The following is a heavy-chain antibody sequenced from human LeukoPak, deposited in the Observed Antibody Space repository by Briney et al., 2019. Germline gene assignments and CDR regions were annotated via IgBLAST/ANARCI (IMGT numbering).Heavy chain of an antibody. Sequence: ASVKVSCKASGYTFTYYDIKWVRQATGQGLEWMGWMNPHNGNTGYAQEFQGTVTMTRDTSISTAYMELSSLRSEDTAVYYCVRVVIDSSGSYYSFFDYWGQGTLVTVSS. D-gene: IGHD3-22*01. J-gene: IGHJ4*02. V-gene: IGHV1-8*01. CDR2: MNPHNGNT. CDR3: VRVVIDSSGSYYSFFDY. CDR1: GYTFTYYD.